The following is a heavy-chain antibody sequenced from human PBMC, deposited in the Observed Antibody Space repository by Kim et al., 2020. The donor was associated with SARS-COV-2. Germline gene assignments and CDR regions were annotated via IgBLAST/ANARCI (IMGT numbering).Heavy chain of an antibody. CDR3: AREETASYYGSGSYRYFDL. D-gene: IGHD3-10*01. CDR1: GGSISSGDYY. V-gene: IGHV4-30-4*01. J-gene: IGHJ2*01. CDR2: IYYSGST. Sequence: SETLSLTCTVSGGSISSGDYYWSWIRQPPGKGLEWIGYIYYSGSTYYNPSLKSRVTISVDTSKNQFSLKLSSVTAADTAVYYCAREETASYYGSGSYRYFDLWGRGTLVTVSS.